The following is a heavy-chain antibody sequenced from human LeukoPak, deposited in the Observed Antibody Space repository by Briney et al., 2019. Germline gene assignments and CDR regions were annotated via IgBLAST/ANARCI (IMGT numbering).Heavy chain of an antibody. CDR2: ISGSGGST. D-gene: IGHD3-10*01. J-gene: IGHJ4*02. CDR1: GFTFSSYA. Sequence: GGSLRLSCAASGFTFSSYAMSWVRQAPGKGLEWVSAISGSGGSTYYADSVKGRFTTSRGNSKNTLYLQMNSLRAEDTAVYYCAKDPYGSGSYCAYWGQGTLVTVSS. V-gene: IGHV3-23*01. CDR3: AKDPYGSGSYCAY.